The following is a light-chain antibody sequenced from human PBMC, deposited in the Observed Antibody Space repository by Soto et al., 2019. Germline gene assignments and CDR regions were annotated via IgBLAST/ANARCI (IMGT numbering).Light chain of an antibody. Sequence: QSVLTQPASVSGSPGQSIPISCTGNSSDVGGYNYVSWYQQHPGKAPKLMIYDVSNRPSGVSNRFFGSKSGNTASLTISGLQAEDEADYYCSSYTSSSTLVFGTGTKVTVL. V-gene: IGLV2-14*01. J-gene: IGLJ1*01. CDR3: SSYTSSSTLV. CDR2: DVS. CDR1: SSDVGGYNY.